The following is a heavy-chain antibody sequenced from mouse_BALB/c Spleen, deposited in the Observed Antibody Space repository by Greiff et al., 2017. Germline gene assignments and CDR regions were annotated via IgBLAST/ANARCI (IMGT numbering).Heavy chain of an antibody. J-gene: IGHJ1*01. D-gene: IGHD1-1*01. CDR3: ARGGGITTVVRYFDV. CDR2: ISSGGST. CDR1: GFTFSSYA. Sequence: EVKVEESGGGLVKPGGSLKLSCAASGFTFSSYAMSWVRQTPEKRLEWVASISSGGSTYYPDSVKGRFTISRDNARNILYLQMSSLRSEDTAMYYCARGGGITTVVRYFDVWGAGTTVTVSS. V-gene: IGHV5-6-5*01.